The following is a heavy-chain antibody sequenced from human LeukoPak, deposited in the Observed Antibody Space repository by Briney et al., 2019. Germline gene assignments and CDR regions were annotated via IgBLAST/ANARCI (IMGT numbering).Heavy chain of an antibody. V-gene: IGHV4-39*01. CDR1: GGSISSNNYY. CDR2: INYGGTT. CDR3: ARYVVSGAGRYYFDY. Sequence: SETLSLTCTVSGGSISSNNYYWSWIRQPPGREMEWIASINYGGTTYYNPSLKSRVTISVDTSKNQFSLRLSSVTAADTAVYLCARYVVSGAGRYYFDYWGQGSLVTVSS. J-gene: IGHJ4*02. D-gene: IGHD3-10*01.